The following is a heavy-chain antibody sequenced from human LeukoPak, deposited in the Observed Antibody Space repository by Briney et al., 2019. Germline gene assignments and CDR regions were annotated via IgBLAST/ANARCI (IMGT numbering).Heavy chain of an antibody. D-gene: IGHD2-15*01. V-gene: IGHV3-30*04. J-gene: IGHJ4*02. CDR2: ISFDGTNK. Sequence: GGSLRLSCAASGFTFSSYVMHWVRQAPGKGLEWVALISFDGTNKYYADSVKGRFTISRVNSKNTLYLQMNSLRAEDTAVYYCARDFCSGGSCPIDYWGQGTLVTVSS. CDR3: ARDFCSGGSCPIDY. CDR1: GFTFSSYV.